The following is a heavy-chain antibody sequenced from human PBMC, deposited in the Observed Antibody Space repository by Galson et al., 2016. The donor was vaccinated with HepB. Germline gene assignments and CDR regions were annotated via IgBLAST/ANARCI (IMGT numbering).Heavy chain of an antibody. CDR1: GGSFSGYY. J-gene: IGHJ3*01. CDR3: AREGITGSADYENAFDL. D-gene: IGHD1-20*01. V-gene: IGHV4-34*01. Sequence: SETLSLTCAVYGGSFSGYYWSWIRQPPGKGLEWIGEIDHSGSTNYNPSLKSRVTISIDTSKNQFSLKLNSVTAADTAVYYCAREGITGSADYENAFDLWGQGTMVTASS. CDR2: IDHSGST.